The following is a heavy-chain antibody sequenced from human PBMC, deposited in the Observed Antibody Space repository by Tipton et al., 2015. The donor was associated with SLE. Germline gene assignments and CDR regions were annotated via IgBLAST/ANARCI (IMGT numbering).Heavy chain of an antibody. CDR1: GGSISSGSYY. Sequence: LRLSCTVSGGSISSGSYYWSWIRQPAGKGLGWIGNIYYSGSTNYNPSLKSRVTISVDTSKNQFSLKLSSVTAADTAVYYCARFWSGYSYYFDYWGQGTLVTVSS. CDR3: ARFWSGYSYYFDY. D-gene: IGHD3-3*01. V-gene: IGHV4-61*10. CDR2: IYYSGST. J-gene: IGHJ4*02.